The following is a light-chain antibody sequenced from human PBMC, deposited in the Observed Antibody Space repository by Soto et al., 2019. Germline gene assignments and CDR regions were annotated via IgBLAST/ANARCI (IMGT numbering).Light chain of an antibody. V-gene: IGLV2-23*02. J-gene: IGLJ2*01. CDR3: CSYATTNPFV. Sequence: QSALTQPASVSGSPGQSITISCTGTSSDVGNYNLVSWYQQHPDKAPKVMIFEVSKRPSGVSNRLSGSKSGSTASLPVSGLQAEDEADYYCCSYATTNPFVFGGGTKLPVL. CDR1: SSDVGNYNL. CDR2: EVS.